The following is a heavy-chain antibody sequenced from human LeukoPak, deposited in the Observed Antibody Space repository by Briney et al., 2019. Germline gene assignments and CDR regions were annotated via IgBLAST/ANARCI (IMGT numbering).Heavy chain of an antibody. Sequence: SETLSLTCTVSGGSISSGGYYWSWIRQPPGKGRGWFAYIYYSGSTNYNPSLKIRVTISVDTSKNQFSLKLSSVTAADTAVYYCARQRGPYYDILYEDAFDIWGQGTMVTVSS. V-gene: IGHV4-61*08. CDR2: IYYSGST. CDR3: ARQRGPYYDILYEDAFDI. J-gene: IGHJ3*02. D-gene: IGHD3-9*01. CDR1: GGSISSGGYY.